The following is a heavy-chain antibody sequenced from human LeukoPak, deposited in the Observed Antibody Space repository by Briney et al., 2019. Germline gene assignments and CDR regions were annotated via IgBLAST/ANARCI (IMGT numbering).Heavy chain of an antibody. CDR3: ARDVDTALGRAFDL. D-gene: IGHD5-18*01. CDR1: GYAFTGYH. Sequence: ASVKVSCKASGYAFTGYHMHWVRQAPGQGLEWMGCINPNSGGTNYAQKFQGRVTMTRDTSISTAYMELSRLRSDDTAVYYCARDVDTALGRAFDLWGQGTMVTVSS. CDR2: INPNSGGT. V-gene: IGHV1-2*02. J-gene: IGHJ3*01.